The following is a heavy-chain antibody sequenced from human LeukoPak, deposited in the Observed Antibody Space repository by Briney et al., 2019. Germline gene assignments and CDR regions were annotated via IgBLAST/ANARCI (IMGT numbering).Heavy chain of an antibody. Sequence: GGSLTLSCAAYRFTFGSYNMIWVRQAPGKGLVWVSSISTSSDYIYYADSVKGRFTISRDNAANYLFLQGNSLKDKDTSVYYCARGCSGGSCYDYWGQGTLVTVSS. CDR2: ISTSSDYI. V-gene: IGHV3-21*01. J-gene: IGHJ4*02. CDR3: ARGCSGGSCYDY. D-gene: IGHD2-15*01. CDR1: RFTFGSYN.